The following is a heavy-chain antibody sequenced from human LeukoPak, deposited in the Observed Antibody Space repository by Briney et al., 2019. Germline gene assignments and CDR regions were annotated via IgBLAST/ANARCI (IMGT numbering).Heavy chain of an antibody. V-gene: IGHV4-34*01. CDR1: GGSLSGYY. D-gene: IGHD4-17*01. CDR2: IRRSGNA. J-gene: IGHJ4*02. Sequence: SETLSLTCAVDGGSLSGYYWSWIRQTPGKGLEWIGEIRRSGNANYNPSLKSRVTLSIDTSKNHFSLNLTSVTAADTAMYYCARRPMPTTMTSPFDYWGPGAQVTVLS. CDR3: ARRPMPTTMTSPFDY.